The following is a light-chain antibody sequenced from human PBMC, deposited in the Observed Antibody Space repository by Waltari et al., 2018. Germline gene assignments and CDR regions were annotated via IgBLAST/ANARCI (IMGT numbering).Light chain of an antibody. CDR1: QSVSSN. Sequence: EIVMTQSPATLSVSPGERATLSCRASQSVSSNLAWYQQKPGQAPRRLIYGASTRATGIPARCSGSGSGTEFTLTISSLQSEDFAVYYCQQYNNWPGSFGQGTKLEIK. V-gene: IGKV3-15*01. CDR3: QQYNNWPGS. J-gene: IGKJ2*03. CDR2: GAS.